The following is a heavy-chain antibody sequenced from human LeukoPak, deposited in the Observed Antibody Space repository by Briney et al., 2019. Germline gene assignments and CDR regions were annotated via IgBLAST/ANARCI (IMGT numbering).Heavy chain of an antibody. D-gene: IGHD1-26*01. CDR2: IYYSGST. CDR1: GGSISSSSYY. J-gene: IGHJ5*02. Sequence: SETLSLTCTVSGGSISSSSYYWGWIRQPPGKGLEWIGSIYYSGSTYYNPSLKSRVTISVDTSKNQFSLKLSSVTAADTAVYYCARSKIVGATRVNWFDPWGQGTLITVSS. CDR3: ARSKIVGATRVNWFDP. V-gene: IGHV4-39*01.